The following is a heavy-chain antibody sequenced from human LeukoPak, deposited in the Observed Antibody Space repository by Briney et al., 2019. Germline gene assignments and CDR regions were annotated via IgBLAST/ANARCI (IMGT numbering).Heavy chain of an antibody. J-gene: IGHJ5*02. CDR2: ISYDGSNK. CDR3: AKEAEGGPLYSPWNWFDP. Sequence: GGSLRLSCAASGFTFSSYGMHWVRQAPGKGLEWVAVISYDGSNKYYADSVKGRFTISRDNSKNMLYLQMNSLRAEDTAVYYCAKEAEGGPLYSPWNWFDPWGQGTLVTVSS. CDR1: GFTFSSYG. V-gene: IGHV3-30*18. D-gene: IGHD4-11*01.